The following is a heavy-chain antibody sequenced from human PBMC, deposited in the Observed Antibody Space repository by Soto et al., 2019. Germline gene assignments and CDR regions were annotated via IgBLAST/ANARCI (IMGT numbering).Heavy chain of an antibody. D-gene: IGHD3-22*01. CDR3: VRATYFSDSSGYSRCFDY. Sequence: QVQLVESGGGVVQPGRSLRLSCAASGFTFSNYGMHWVRQTPGKGLEWVAVISYDGSHEFYTDSVKGRFTISRDNSKNTLYLQMNSLKTEDTAMYYCVRATYFSDSSGYSRCFDYWGQGTLVTVSS. CDR1: GFTFSNYG. CDR2: ISYDGSHE. V-gene: IGHV3-30*03. J-gene: IGHJ4*02.